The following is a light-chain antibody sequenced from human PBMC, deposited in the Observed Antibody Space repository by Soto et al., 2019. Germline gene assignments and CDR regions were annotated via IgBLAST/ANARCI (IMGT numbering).Light chain of an antibody. CDR3: SAYTTSNTLI. Sequence: QSALTQPASVSGSPGQSVTISCTGTSSDVGGYDYVSWYQQHPGTAPKLILYEVNNRPSGVSNRFSGSKSGNTASLIISGLQTEDEANYYCSAYTTSNTLIFGTGTKGTVL. CDR2: EVN. CDR1: SSDVGGYDY. J-gene: IGLJ1*01. V-gene: IGLV2-14*01.